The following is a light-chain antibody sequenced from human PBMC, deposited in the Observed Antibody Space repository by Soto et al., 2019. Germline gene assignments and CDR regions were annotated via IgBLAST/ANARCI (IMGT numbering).Light chain of an antibody. CDR3: CAYAGSHNYV. CDR1: SSDVGTYIL. Sequence: QSALTQPASVSGSPGQSITISCTGTSSDVGTYILVAWYQQHPGNAPQLMIYEVNKRPSGVSDRFAGSKSGNTASLTISWLQDEDEAVYYCCAYAGSHNYVFGNGTKVTVL. J-gene: IGLJ1*01. CDR2: EVN. V-gene: IGLV2-23*02.